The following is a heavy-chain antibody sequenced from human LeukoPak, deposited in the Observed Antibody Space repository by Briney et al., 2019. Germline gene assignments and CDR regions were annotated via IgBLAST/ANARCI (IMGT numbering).Heavy chain of an antibody. CDR3: RAAADLNDY. Sequence: GWALRLSRAASGFTFSGSAMHWVRQASGKGLEWLGRIRSKADSYTTAYAASVKGRFIVSRDDSKNTAYLQMNSLKTEDTAVYYCRAAADLNDYWGQGTLVTVPP. CDR1: GFTFSGSA. V-gene: IGHV3-73*01. CDR2: IRSKADSYTT. J-gene: IGHJ4*02. D-gene: IGHD6-13*01.